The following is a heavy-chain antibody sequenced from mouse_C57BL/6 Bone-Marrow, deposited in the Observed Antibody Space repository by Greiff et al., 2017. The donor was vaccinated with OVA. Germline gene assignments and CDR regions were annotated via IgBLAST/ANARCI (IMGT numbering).Heavy chain of an antibody. J-gene: IGHJ2*01. Sequence: QVQLQQSGAELARPGASVKLSCKASGYTFTSYGISWVKQRTGQGLEWIGEIYPRSGNTYYNEKFKGKATLTADKSSSTAYMELRSLTSEDSAVYFCAREVVYYYDSMYYFDYWGQVTTLTVSS. CDR1: GYTFTSYG. D-gene: IGHD1-1*01. CDR2: IYPRSGNT. V-gene: IGHV1-81*01. CDR3: AREVVYYYDSMYYFDY.